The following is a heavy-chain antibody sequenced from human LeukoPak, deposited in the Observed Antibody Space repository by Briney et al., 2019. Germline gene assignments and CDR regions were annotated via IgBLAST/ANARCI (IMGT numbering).Heavy chain of an antibody. CDR3: AKEGHYYDSSGYVMGPDY. D-gene: IGHD3-22*01. V-gene: IGHV3-30*04. J-gene: IGHJ4*02. CDR2: ISYDGSNK. Sequence: GGSLRLSCAASGFTFSSYAMHWVRQAPGKGLEWVAVISYDGSNKYYADSVKGRFTISRDNSKNTLYLQMNSLRAEDTAVYYCAKEGHYYDSSGYVMGPDYWGQGTLVTVSS. CDR1: GFTFSSYA.